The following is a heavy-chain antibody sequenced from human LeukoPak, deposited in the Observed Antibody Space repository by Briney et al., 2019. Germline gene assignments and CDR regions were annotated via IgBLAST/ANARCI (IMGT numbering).Heavy chain of an antibody. Sequence: ASVKVSCKASGYTFTGYYMHWVRQAPGQGLEWMGWINPNSGGTNYAQKFQGRVTMTRDTSISTAYMELSRLRSDDTAVYYCARALDSSSWYRSSYYYYGMDVWGQGTTVTVSS. D-gene: IGHD6-13*01. CDR1: GYTFTGYY. J-gene: IGHJ6*02. CDR3: ARALDSSSWYRSSYYYYGMDV. CDR2: INPNSGGT. V-gene: IGHV1-2*02.